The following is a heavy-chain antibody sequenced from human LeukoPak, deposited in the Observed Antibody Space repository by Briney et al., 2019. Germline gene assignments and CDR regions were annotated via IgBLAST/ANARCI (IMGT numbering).Heavy chain of an antibody. D-gene: IGHD3-10*01. CDR2: IKQDGSEK. Sequence: GGSLRLSCAASGFTFSSYWMSWVRQAPGKGLEWVANIKQDGSEKTYVDSVKGRFTISRDNAKNSLYTQMNSLRGEDTAVYYCAVNSNSGTYPTWGQGTLVTVSS. CDR3: AVNSNSGTYPT. CDR1: GFTFSSYW. V-gene: IGHV3-7*01. J-gene: IGHJ5*02.